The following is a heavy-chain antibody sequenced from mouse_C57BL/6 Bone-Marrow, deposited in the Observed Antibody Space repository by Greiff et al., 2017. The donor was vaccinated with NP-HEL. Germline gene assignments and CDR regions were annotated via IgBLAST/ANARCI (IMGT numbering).Heavy chain of an antibody. J-gene: IGHJ3*01. CDR2: INPSNGGT. CDR1: GYTFTSYW. Sequence: QVHVKQSGTELVKPGASVKLSCKASGYTFTSYWMHWVKQRPGQGLEWIGNINPSNGGTNYNEKFKSKATLTVDKSSSTAYMQLSSLTSEDAAVYYCARGSRGFAYWGQGTLVTVSA. CDR3: ARGSRGFAY. V-gene: IGHV1-53*01.